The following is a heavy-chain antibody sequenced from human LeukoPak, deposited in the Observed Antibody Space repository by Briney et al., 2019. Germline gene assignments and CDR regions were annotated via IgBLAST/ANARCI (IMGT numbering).Heavy chain of an antibody. Sequence: PGGSLRLSCAASGFTFSSYWMSWVRQAPGKGLEWVANIKQDGSEKYYVDSVKGRFTISRDNAKNSLYLQMNSLRAEDTAVYYCARDFDVVVPAPILGVNYFDYWGQGTLVTVSS. CDR2: IKQDGSEK. J-gene: IGHJ4*02. CDR3: ARDFDVVVPAPILGVNYFDY. V-gene: IGHV3-7*01. CDR1: GFTFSSYW. D-gene: IGHD2-2*01.